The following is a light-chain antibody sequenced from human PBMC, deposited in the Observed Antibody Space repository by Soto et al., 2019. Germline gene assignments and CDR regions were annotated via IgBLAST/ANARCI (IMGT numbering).Light chain of an antibody. CDR2: KAA. CDR1: DNIVHW. V-gene: IGKV1-5*03. Sequence: DIQMTQSPSTLSASVGDRVAITCRASDNIVHWVAWYQQKPGKAPKLLIYKAANLADEVPSRFAGSVSGTDFTLTITRLQPDDFATYHCQHYNSLSRTFGQGTKG. CDR3: QHYNSLSRT. J-gene: IGKJ1*01.